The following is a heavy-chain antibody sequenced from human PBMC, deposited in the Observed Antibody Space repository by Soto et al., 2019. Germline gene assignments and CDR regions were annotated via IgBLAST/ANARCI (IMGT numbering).Heavy chain of an antibody. J-gene: IGHJ5*02. CDR1: GGSISSGGYY. V-gene: IGHV4-31*03. D-gene: IGHD4-17*01. CDR2: IYYSGST. Sequence: SETLSLTCTVSGGSISSGGYYWSWIRQHPGKGLEWIGYIYYSGSTYYNPSLKSRVTISVDTSKNQFSLKLSSVTAADTAVYYCARDYYGDSDAGFDPWGQGTLVTVSS. CDR3: ARDYYGDSDAGFDP.